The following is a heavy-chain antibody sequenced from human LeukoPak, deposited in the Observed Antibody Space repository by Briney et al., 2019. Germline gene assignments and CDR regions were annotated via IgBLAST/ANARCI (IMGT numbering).Heavy chain of an antibody. V-gene: IGHV1-18*01. CDR2: ISAYNGNT. J-gene: IGHJ6*03. CDR3: ASPLPHRGGYYMDV. CDR1: GYTFTSYG. Sequence: ASVKVSCKASGYTFTSYGISWVRQAPGQGLEWMGWISAYNGNTNYAQKLQGRVTMTTDTSTSTAYMELRSLRSDDTAVYYCASPLPHRGGYYMDVWGKGTTVTVSS.